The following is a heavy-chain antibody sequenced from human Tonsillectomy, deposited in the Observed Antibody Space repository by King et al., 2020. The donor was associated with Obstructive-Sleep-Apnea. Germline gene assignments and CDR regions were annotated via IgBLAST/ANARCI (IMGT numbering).Heavy chain of an antibody. CDR1: GDSISSSNC. Sequence: VQLQESGPGLVKPSGTLSLTCAVSGDSISSSNCLSWVRQPPGKGLEWIGEIYPRGSTNYNRPLNSRVTISVDKSKNQFSLKLSSVTAADTAVYYCARSESHDFVPEYNWFDPWGQGTLVTVSS. CDR2: IYPRGST. J-gene: IGHJ5*02. D-gene: IGHD3-3*01. CDR3: ARSESHDFVPEYNWFDP. V-gene: IGHV4-4*02.